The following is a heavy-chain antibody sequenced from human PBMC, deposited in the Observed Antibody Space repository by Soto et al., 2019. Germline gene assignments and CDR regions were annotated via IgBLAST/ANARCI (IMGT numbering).Heavy chain of an antibody. CDR1: GGTFSSYA. CDR3: ARNPLGGLEWVSTPFNWFDP. D-gene: IGHD3-3*01. J-gene: IGHJ5*02. Sequence: SVKVSCKASGGTFSSYAISWVRQAPGQGLEWMGGIIPIFGTANYAQKFQGRVTITADESTSTAYMELSSLRSEDTAVYYCARNPLGGLEWVSTPFNWFDPWGQGTLVTVSS. CDR2: IIPIFGTA. V-gene: IGHV1-69*13.